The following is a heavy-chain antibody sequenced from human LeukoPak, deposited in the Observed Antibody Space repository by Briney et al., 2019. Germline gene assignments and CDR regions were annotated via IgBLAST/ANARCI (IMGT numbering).Heavy chain of an antibody. Sequence: GGSLRLSCAASGFTFSSYEMNWVRQAPGKGLEWVSYISSSGNTIYYADSVKGRFTISRDNAKNSLYLQMNSLRAEDTAVYYCARDETAVVVPAAMGYCGMDVWGKGTTVTVSS. CDR3: ARDETAVVVPAAMGYCGMDV. CDR2: ISSSGNTI. CDR1: GFTFSSYE. J-gene: IGHJ6*04. V-gene: IGHV3-48*03. D-gene: IGHD2-2*01.